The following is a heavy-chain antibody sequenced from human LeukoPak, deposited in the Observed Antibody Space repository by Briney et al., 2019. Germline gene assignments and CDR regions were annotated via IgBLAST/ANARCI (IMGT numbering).Heavy chain of an antibody. V-gene: IGHV4-30-4*01. CDR1: GGSISSGDYY. D-gene: IGHD2-2*01. CDR2: IYYSGST. CDR3: ARVHQLLGYFDY. J-gene: IGHJ4*02. Sequence: SQTLSLTCTVSGGSISSGDYYWSWIRQPPGKGLEWIGYIYYSGSTYYNPSLKSRVTISVDTSKNQFSLKLSSVTAADTAVYYCARVHQLLGYFDYWGQGTLVTVPS.